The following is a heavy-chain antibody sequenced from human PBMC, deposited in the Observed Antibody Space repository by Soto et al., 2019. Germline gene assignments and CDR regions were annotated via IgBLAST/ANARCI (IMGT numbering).Heavy chain of an antibody. CDR1: GGSISSGGYY. J-gene: IGHJ4*02. D-gene: IGHD6-6*01. Sequence: SETLSLTCTFSGGSISSGGYYWSWIRQHPGKGLEWIGYIYYSGSTYYNPSLKSRVTISVDTSKNQFSLKLSSVTAADTAVYYCAREAPYSSSSWSDYWGQGTLVTVS. CDR3: AREAPYSSSSWSDY. CDR2: IYYSGST. V-gene: IGHV4-31*03.